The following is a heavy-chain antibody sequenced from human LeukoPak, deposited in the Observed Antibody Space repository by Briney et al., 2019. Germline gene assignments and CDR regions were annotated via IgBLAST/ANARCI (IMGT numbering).Heavy chain of an antibody. CDR1: GGSISSGGYY. J-gene: IGHJ5*02. Sequence: PSETLSLTCTVSGGSISSGGYYWSWIRQHPGKGLEWIGYIYYSGSTYYNPSLKSRVTISVDTSKSQFSLKLSSVTAADTAVYYCARHPMTTVTRTPYNWFDPWGQGTLVTVSS. D-gene: IGHD4-17*01. V-gene: IGHV4-31*03. CDR3: ARHPMTTVTRTPYNWFDP. CDR2: IYYSGST.